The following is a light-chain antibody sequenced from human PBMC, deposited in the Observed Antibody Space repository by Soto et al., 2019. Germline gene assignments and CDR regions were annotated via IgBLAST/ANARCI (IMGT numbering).Light chain of an antibody. Sequence: QSALTQPASVSGSPGQSITISCTGTSSDVGGYNYVSWYQQHPGKGPKLMIYEVSNRPSGVSNRFSGSKSGNTATLTISGLQAEDEADYYCSSYTSTTTRGFGTGTKVTV. CDR3: SSYTSTTTRG. V-gene: IGLV2-14*03. J-gene: IGLJ1*01. CDR1: SSDVGGYNY. CDR2: EVS.